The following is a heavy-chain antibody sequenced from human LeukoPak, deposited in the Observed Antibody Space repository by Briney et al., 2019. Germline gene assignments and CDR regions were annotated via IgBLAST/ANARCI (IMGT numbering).Heavy chain of an antibody. CDR2: IYRGGGT. D-gene: IGHD5-12*01. J-gene: IGHJ4*02. Sequence: PGGSLRLSFAASGFTVSSIYMSWVRQAPGKGLEWVSIIYRGGGTSYANSVRGRFIISRDNSKNTLYLQMNSLRAEDTAVYYCAKRGSGRYFDYWGQGTLVTVSS. CDR3: AKRGSGRYFDY. CDR1: GFTVSSIY. V-gene: IGHV3-53*01.